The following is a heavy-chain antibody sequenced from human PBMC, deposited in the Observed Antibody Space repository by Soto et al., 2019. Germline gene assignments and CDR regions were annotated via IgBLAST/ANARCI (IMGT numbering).Heavy chain of an antibody. V-gene: IGHV4-4*02. CDR1: GGSISSSNW. J-gene: IGHJ6*02. D-gene: IGHD6-6*01. Sequence: QVQLQESGPGLVKPSGTLSLTCAVSGGSISSSNWWSWVRQPPGKGLEWIGEIYHSGSTNYNPSLKSRVTISVDKSKNQFSLKLSSVTAADTAAYYCARDRHDPYWQLDEEYGMDVWGQGTTVTVSS. CDR3: ARDRHDPYWQLDEEYGMDV. CDR2: IYHSGST.